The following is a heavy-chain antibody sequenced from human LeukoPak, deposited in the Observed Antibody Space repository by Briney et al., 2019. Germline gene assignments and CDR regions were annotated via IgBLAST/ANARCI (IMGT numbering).Heavy chain of an antibody. J-gene: IGHJ4*02. Sequence: GGSLRLSCAASGFTFSDYYMSWIRQAPGKGLEWVSYISSSGSTIYYANSVKGRFTISRDNAKNSLYLQMNSLRAEDTAVYYCARGADYAELNSIDYWGQGTLVTVSS. V-gene: IGHV3-11*01. CDR1: GFTFSDYY. CDR3: ARGADYAELNSIDY. D-gene: IGHD4/OR15-4a*01. CDR2: ISSSGSTI.